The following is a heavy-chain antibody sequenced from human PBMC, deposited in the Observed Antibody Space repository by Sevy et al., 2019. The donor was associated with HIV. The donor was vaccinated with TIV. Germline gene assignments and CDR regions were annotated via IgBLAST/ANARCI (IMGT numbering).Heavy chain of an antibody. D-gene: IGHD1-26*01. V-gene: IGHV3-30*18. CDR3: AQVGGSKWELFESHAMHI. CDR1: GISFNNYG. J-gene: IGHJ6*02. Sequence: GGSLRLSCAASGISFNNYGMHWVRRAPGKGLEWLAVISYEGTNQYYADSVKGRFTISRDDSKNTLYLQMNILRVEDTAVYCCAQVGGSKWELFESHAMHIWGQGTTVTVSS. CDR2: ISYEGTNQ.